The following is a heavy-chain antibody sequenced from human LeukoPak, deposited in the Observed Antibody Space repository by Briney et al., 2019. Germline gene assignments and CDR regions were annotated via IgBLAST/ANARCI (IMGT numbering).Heavy chain of an antibody. CDR3: ARGIGVTGLTAAY. Sequence: GGSLRLSCAASGFTFSDYYMSWIRQAPGKGLKWLSCIRSSGTTTYYADSVVGRFTISRDNAKNSLYLQMNSLRAEDTAVYYCARGIGVTGLTAAYWGQGTLVTVSS. CDR1: GFTFSDYY. J-gene: IGHJ4*02. D-gene: IGHD2-21*02. CDR2: IRSSGTTT. V-gene: IGHV3-11*01.